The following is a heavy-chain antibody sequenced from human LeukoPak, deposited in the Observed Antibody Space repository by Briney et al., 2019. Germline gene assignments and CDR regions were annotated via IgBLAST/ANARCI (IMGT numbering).Heavy chain of an antibody. Sequence: GGSLRLSCAASGFTFSSYWMHWVRQAPGKGLVWVSRVNSDGSSTTYADSVKGRFTISRDNAKNTLYLQMNSLRAEDTAVYYCARGSTQYSSGWYGLDYWGRGTLVAVSS. J-gene: IGHJ4*02. V-gene: IGHV3-74*01. CDR2: VNSDGSST. D-gene: IGHD6-19*01. CDR3: ARGSTQYSSGWYGLDY. CDR1: GFTFSSYW.